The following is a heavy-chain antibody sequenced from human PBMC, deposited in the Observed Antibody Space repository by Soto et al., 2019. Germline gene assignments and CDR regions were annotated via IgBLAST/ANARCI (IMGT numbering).Heavy chain of an antibody. V-gene: IGHV4-39*01. CDR1: GGSISSDIHY. CDR3: ARHTDCGSGSSCLGSDNMDTDAFDI. CDR2: IYYSGNI. D-gene: IGHD3-10*01. J-gene: IGHJ3*02. Sequence: NPSETLSLTCTVSGGSISSDIHYWGWIRQPPGKGLEWIGTIYYSGNIYNNPSLRSRVTISMDTSKNQFSLRLTSVTAADTAVYYCARHTDCGSGSSCLGSDNMDTDAFDIWGQGTMVTVSS.